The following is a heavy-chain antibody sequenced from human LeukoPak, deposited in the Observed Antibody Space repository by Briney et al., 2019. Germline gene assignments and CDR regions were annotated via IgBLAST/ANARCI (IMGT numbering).Heavy chain of an antibody. D-gene: IGHD6-13*01. J-gene: IGHJ4*02. Sequence: GASVKVSCKASGYTFTSYGISWVRQAPGQGLEWMGGIIPIFGTANYAQRFQGRVTITADESTSTAYMELSSLRSEDTAVYYCARERQQLDHFDYWGQGTLVTVSS. CDR3: ARERQQLDHFDY. CDR2: IIPIFGTA. CDR1: GYTFTSYG. V-gene: IGHV1-69*13.